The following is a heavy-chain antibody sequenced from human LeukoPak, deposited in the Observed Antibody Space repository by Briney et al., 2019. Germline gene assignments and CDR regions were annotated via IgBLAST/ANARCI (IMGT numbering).Heavy chain of an antibody. D-gene: IGHD2-21*02. CDR2: IIPIFGTA. CDR1: GGTFNSYT. Sequence: ASVKVSCKASGGTFNSYTITWVRQAPGQGLEWMGGIIPIFGTANYAQKSQGRVTITADKSTSTAYMELTSLRSEDTAVYYCARTNCGGDCYASRGWFDLWGQGTLVTVSS. V-gene: IGHV1-69*06. J-gene: IGHJ5*02. CDR3: ARTNCGGDCYASRGWFDL.